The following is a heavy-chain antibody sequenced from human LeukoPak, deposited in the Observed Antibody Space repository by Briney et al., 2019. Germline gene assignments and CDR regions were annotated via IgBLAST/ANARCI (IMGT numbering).Heavy chain of an antibody. CDR2: ISSSSSTT. V-gene: IGHV3-48*04. CDR3: ARKYYYDSSGYYFDY. Sequence: QPGGSLRLSCAASRFTFNSYGMNWVRQAPGKGLEWVSYISSSSSTTYYADSVKGRFTISRDNAKNSLYLQMNSLRAEDTAVYYCARKYYYDSSGYYFDYWGEGTLVTVSS. J-gene: IGHJ4*02. CDR1: RFTFNSYG. D-gene: IGHD3-22*01.